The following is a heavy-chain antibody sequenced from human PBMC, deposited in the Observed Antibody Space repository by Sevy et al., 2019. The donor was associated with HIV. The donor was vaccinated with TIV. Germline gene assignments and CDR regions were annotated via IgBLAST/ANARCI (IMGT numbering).Heavy chain of an antibody. D-gene: IGHD3-3*01. CDR1: GFSFSNSA. J-gene: IGHJ6*02. V-gene: IGHV3-64D*06. CDR3: MEVPDYNCWRGNYGMDV. CDR2: ISSDGVST. Sequence: GGSLRLSCSGSGFSFSNSAMNWVRQTPGKGLKYVSAISSDGVSTYYTDSVRGRFTISRDNSKNTLYLQMSSLRVEDTAVYYCMEVPDYNCWRGNYGMDVWGQGTTVTVSS.